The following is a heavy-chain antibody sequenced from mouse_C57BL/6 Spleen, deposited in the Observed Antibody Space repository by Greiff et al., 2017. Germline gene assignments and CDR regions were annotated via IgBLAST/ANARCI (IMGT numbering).Heavy chain of an antibody. V-gene: IGHV1-80*01. CDR2: IYPGDGDT. J-gene: IGHJ1*03. D-gene: IGHD3-2*02. Sequence: QVQLKQSGAELVKPGASVKISCKASGYAFSSYWMNWVKQRPGKGLEWIGQIYPGDGDTNYNGKFKGKATLTADKSSSTAYMQLSSLTSEDSAVYFCARKAQAWYFDVWGTGTTVTVSS. CDR1: GYAFSSYW. CDR3: ARKAQAWYFDV.